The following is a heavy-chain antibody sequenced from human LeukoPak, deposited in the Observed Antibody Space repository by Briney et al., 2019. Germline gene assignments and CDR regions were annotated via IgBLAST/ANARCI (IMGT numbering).Heavy chain of an antibody. V-gene: IGHV3-33*08. CDR2: IWSDGNNK. Sequence: GGSLRLSCAASGFTFSSYEMNWVRQAPGKGLEWVAVIWSDGNNKHYADSVKGRFTISRDNSNNTLYLQMYSLRAEDTAVYYCARSRRDNYYYYCGMDVWGQGTTVTPSS. CDR3: ARSRRDNYYYYCGMDV. D-gene: IGHD5-24*01. J-gene: IGHJ6*02. CDR1: GFTFSSYE.